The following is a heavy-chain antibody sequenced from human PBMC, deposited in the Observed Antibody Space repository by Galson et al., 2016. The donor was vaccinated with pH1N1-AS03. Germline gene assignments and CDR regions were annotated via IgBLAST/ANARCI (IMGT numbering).Heavy chain of an antibody. J-gene: IGHJ6*02. CDR1: GDSISTSNW. V-gene: IGHV4-4*02. CDR2: VSHAGRA. Sequence: ETLSLTCAVPGDSISTSNWWSWVRQPPGKGLEWIGEVSHAGRANYSPSLKSRVTISLDKSKNQFSLQLTSVTAADTAVYYCARDVLPYSLGLDVWGQGTTVTVSS. CDR3: ARDVLPYSLGLDV. D-gene: IGHD5-18*01.